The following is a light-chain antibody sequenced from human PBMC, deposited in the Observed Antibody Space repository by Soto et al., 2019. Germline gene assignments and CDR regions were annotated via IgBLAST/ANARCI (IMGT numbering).Light chain of an antibody. J-gene: IGKJ4*01. CDR2: AAP. CDR3: QEYNCCPALS. CDR1: QGTSNY. Sequence: DIQMTQSPSSLSASVGDRVTITCRASQGTSNYLAGYQQKPGKVPMLLSYAAPISQYGVPPRISGSGSGTACSIYSSSLPPADVGSHYCQEYNCCPALSFGGRTKVESK. V-gene: IGKV1-27*01.